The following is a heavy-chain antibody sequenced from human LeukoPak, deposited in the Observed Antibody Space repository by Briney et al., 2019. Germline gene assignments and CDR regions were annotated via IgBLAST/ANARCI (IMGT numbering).Heavy chain of an antibody. CDR2: IHTRGST. D-gene: IGHD3-10*01. CDR1: GGSISSYY. Sequence: SETLSLTCTASGGSISSYYWSWIRQPAGKGLEWIGRIHTRGSTNYNPSLKSRVTMSVDTSKNQFSLKLSSVTAADTAVYYCARDRYYYGSESYYDYWGQGTLVTVSS. J-gene: IGHJ4*02. CDR3: ARDRYYYGSESYYDY. V-gene: IGHV4-4*07.